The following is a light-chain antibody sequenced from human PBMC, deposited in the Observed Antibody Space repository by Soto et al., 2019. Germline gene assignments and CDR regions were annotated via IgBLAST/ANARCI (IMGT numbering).Light chain of an antibody. V-gene: IGLV2-8*01. CDR2: EVN. CDR3: SSYAGSSNV. J-gene: IGLJ1*01. CDR1: SSDVGGYNY. Sequence: QSALTQPPSVSGSPGQSVAISCTGTSSDVGGYNYVSWYQQHPGKAPKLMIYEVNKRPSGVPDRFSGSKSGNTASLTVSGLQAEDEADYYCSSYAGSSNVFGTGTKSPS.